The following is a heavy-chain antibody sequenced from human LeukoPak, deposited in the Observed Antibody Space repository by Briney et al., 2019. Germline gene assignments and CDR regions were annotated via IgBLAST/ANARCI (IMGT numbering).Heavy chain of an antibody. J-gene: IGHJ4*02. D-gene: IGHD3-22*01. CDR3: AKVDQPLRSRITMIVVVMGIKGGYFDY. Sequence: ETLSLTCAVSGGSISSSNWWSWVRQPPGKGLEWVSAISGSGGSTYYADSVKGRFTISRDNSKNTLYLQMNSLRAEDTAVYYCAKVDQPLRSRITMIVVVMGIKGGYFDYWGQGTLVTVSS. CDR2: ISGSGGST. CDR1: GGSISSSN. V-gene: IGHV3-23*01.